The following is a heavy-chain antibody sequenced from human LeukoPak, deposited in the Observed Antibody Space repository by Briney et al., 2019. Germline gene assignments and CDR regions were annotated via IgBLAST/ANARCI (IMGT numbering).Heavy chain of an antibody. CDR2: ISSSGSTI. V-gene: IGHV3-11*01. CDR3: ARDFSVGYFDY. Sequence: GGSLRLSCAASGLTFSDYYMSWIRQAPGKGLEWVSYISSSGSTIYYADSVKGRFTISRDNAKNSLYLQMNSLRAEDTAVYYCARDFSVGYFDYWGQGTLVTVSS. D-gene: IGHD3-3*01. CDR1: GLTFSDYY. J-gene: IGHJ4*02.